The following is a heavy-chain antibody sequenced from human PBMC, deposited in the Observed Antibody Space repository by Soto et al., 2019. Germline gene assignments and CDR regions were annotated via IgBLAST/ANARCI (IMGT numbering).Heavy chain of an antibody. CDR2: IDPSDSYT. J-gene: IGHJ6*02. D-gene: IGHD3-3*01. Sequence: GESLKISCKGSGYSFTSYWISWVRQMPGKGLEWMGRIDPSDSYTNYSPSFQGHVTISADKSISTAYLQWSSLKASDTAMYYCARVYYDFWSGHYTDYYYYGMDVWGQGLPVTVSS. CDR1: GYSFTSYW. CDR3: ARVYYDFWSGHYTDYYYYGMDV. V-gene: IGHV5-10-1*01.